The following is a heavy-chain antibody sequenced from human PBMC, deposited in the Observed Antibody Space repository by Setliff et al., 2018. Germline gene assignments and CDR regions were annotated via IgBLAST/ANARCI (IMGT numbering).Heavy chain of an antibody. CDR2: IYYSGST. D-gene: IGHD1-26*01. CDR1: GGSISSGGYY. Sequence: SETLSLTCTVSGGSISSGGYYWSWIRQHPGKGLEWIGYIYYSGSTYYNPSLKSRVTISVDTSKNQFSLKLSSVTAADTAVYYCARSSEVGATTYYYYYYMDVWGKGTTVTVSS. CDR3: ARSSEVGATTYYYYYYMDV. J-gene: IGHJ6*03. V-gene: IGHV4-31*03.